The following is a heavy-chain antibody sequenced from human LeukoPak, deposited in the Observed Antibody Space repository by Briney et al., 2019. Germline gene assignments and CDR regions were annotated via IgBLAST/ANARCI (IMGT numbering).Heavy chain of an antibody. Sequence: SETLSLTCIVSGDSISNSGWSWGWIRQPPGKGLEWIGTRPYNENVADNEIPSYNPSLKSRVSISADTSKNQLSLKVNSVTAADTASYYCARLTLTGVGGRGWFDAWGQGTLVIVSS. CDR1: GDSISNSGWS. CDR2: RPYNENVADNEIP. J-gene: IGHJ5*02. V-gene: IGHV4-39*01. CDR3: ARLTLTGVGGRGWFDA. D-gene: IGHD3-3*01.